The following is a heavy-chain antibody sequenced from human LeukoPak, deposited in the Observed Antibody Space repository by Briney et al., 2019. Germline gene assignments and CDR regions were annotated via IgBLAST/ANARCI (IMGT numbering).Heavy chain of an antibody. CDR2: INRNRGGT. V-gene: IGHV1-2*02. D-gene: IGHD3-10*01. CDR3: ARDYYGSGNTMLLYAFDI. J-gene: IGHJ3*02. CDR1: GYTFTGYY. Sequence: ASVKVSCTASGYTFTGYYMHWVRQAPGQGLEWMGWINRNRGGTNYAQKFQGRVTMTRDTSISTAYMELSRLRSDDTAVYYCARDYYGSGNTMLLYAFDIWGQGTMVTVSS.